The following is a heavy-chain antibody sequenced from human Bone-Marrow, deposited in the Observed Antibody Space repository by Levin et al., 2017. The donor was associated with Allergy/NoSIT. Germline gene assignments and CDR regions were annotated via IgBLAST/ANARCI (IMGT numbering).Heavy chain of an antibody. CDR1: GYTFTSYD. CDR3: ARGGEYDFWSGYYRLHYYGMDV. V-gene: IGHV1-8*01. J-gene: IGHJ6*02. CDR2: RNPNSGNT. Sequence: GESRKISCKASGYTFTSYDINWVRQATGQGREWRGWRNPNSGNTGYAQKFQGRVTMTRNTSISTAYMELSSLRSEDTAVYYCARGGEYDFWSGYYRLHYYGMDVWGQGTTVTVSS. D-gene: IGHD3-3*01.